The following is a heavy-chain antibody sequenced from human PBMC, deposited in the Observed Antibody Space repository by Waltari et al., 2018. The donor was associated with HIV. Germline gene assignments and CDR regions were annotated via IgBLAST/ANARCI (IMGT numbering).Heavy chain of an antibody. Sequence: EVRLVESGGGLVQPGGSLTLSCAASGFTFSDCAMTWVRQTPGQGLEWVSGIGGGGGSTNYADSVKGRFIISRDNSKNTLYLQMSSLRADDTAVYYCAKVRIARSSGRGSDFDYWGQGTLVTVSS. CDR1: GFTFSDCA. J-gene: IGHJ4*02. D-gene: IGHD6-13*01. CDR2: IGGGGGST. V-gene: IGHV3-23*04. CDR3: AKVRIARSSGRGSDFDY.